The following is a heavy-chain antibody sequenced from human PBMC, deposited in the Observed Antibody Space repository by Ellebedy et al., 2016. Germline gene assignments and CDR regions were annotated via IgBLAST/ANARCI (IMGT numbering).Heavy chain of an antibody. CDR2: IDYSGSS. Sequence: SETLSLTCTVSGDSITRNSYYWGWIRQPPGKGLESIANIDYSGSSYYNPSLKSRVTMSLDTSKNQFSLKLTSVTAADTAVYYFARAHSAFYYDNSGDPVRDWYFDLWGRGTLVTVSS. D-gene: IGHD3-22*01. J-gene: IGHJ2*01. V-gene: IGHV4-39*07. CDR1: GDSITRNSYY. CDR3: ARAHSAFYYDNSGDPVRDWYFDL.